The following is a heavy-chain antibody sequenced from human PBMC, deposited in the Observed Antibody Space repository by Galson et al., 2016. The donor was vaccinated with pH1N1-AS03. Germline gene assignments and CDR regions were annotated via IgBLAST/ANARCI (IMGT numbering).Heavy chain of an antibody. J-gene: IGHJ5*01. D-gene: IGHD3-16*01. CDR2: IYHGEST. Sequence: ETLSLTCTVSGYSITTGYYWGWVRQSPGKGLEWIGSIYHGESTDSNPSVKSRVTISEDTSKDQFPLNLNSVTAADTAAYYCSRLRFDINWLDPWGQGTLVTVSS. CDR3: SRLRFDINWLDP. CDR1: GYSITTGYY. V-gene: IGHV4-38-2*02.